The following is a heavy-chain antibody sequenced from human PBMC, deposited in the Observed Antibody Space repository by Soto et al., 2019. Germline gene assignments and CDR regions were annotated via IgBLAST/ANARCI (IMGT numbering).Heavy chain of an antibody. CDR1: GFSLSTNGMG. CDR3: ARLTRGVYDLDRLWEKFDY. V-gene: IGHV2-5*02. D-gene: IGHD5-12*01. CDR2: IYWDDDK. Sequence: QITVKESGLTLVKPTQTLTLTCTFSGFSLSTNGMGVGWIRQSPGKALEWLALIYWDDDKRYSPSLRSRLTIXXEXHXXYSPPLRSRLHXTXDXXKNQVDLTMTNMAPVDTATYYCARLTRGVYDLDRLWEKFDYWGQGTLVTVSS. J-gene: IGHJ4*02.